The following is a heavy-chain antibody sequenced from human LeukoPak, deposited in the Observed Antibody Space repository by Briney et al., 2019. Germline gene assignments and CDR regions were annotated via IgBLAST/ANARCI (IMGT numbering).Heavy chain of an antibody. Sequence: GGSLRLSCAASGFTFSSYAMSWVRQAPGRGLEWVSSISGSGGSTNYADSVKGRFTISRDNSKDTLYLQMHSLRGEDTAVYFCAKDRDYDFWSGYYWDNWGQGTLVTVSS. V-gene: IGHV3-23*01. J-gene: IGHJ4*02. CDR2: ISGSGGST. D-gene: IGHD3-3*01. CDR3: AKDRDYDFWSGYYWDN. CDR1: GFTFSSYA.